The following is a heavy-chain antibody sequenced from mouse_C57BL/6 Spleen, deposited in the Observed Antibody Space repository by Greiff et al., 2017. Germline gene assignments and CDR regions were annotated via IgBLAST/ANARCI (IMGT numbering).Heavy chain of an antibody. CDR1: GYTFTSHG. J-gene: IGHJ2*01. V-gene: IGHV1-81*01. D-gene: IGHD1-1*02. Sequence: VQLQQSGAELARPGASVKLSCKASGYTFTSHGISWVKQRTGQGLEWIGEIYPRSGNTYYNEKFKGKATLTADKSSSTAYMELRSLTSEDSAVYFCAREGLWVYYFDYWGQGTTLTGSS. CDR3: AREGLWVYYFDY. CDR2: IYPRSGNT.